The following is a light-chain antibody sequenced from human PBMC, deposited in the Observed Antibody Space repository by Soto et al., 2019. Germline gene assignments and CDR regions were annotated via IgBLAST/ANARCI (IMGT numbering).Light chain of an antibody. V-gene: IGLV2-23*01. CDR3: CSYAGGSSSLV. Sequence: QSALTQPASVSGSPGQSITISCTGTSSDVGGYNLVSWYQQNPGRAPKLMIYEGSKRPSGVSHRFSGSKSGNTASLTISGLQAEDEASYYCCSYAGGSSSLVFGGGTKVTVL. CDR2: EGS. CDR1: SSDVGGYNL. J-gene: IGLJ3*02.